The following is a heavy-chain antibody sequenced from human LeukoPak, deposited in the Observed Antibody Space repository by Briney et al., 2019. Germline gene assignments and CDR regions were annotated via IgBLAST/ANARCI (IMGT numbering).Heavy chain of an antibody. CDR1: GFTFSSYS. CDR3: ARGPSGWHILGDY. Sequence: GGSLRLSCAASGFTFSSYSMNWVRQAPGKGLEWVSYISSSSSTIYYADSVKGRFTISRDNAKNSLYLQMNSLRAEDTAVYYCARGPSGWHILGDYWGQGTLVTVSS. D-gene: IGHD6-19*01. CDR2: ISSSSSTI. J-gene: IGHJ4*02. V-gene: IGHV3-48*01.